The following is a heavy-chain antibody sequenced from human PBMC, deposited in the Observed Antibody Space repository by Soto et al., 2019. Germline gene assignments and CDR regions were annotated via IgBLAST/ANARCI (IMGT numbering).Heavy chain of an antibody. CDR2: IYYSGST. CDR1: GGSISSSSYY. D-gene: IGHD2-15*01. CDR3: ARQARYCSGGSCYHLDY. Sequence: QLQLQESGPGLVKPSETLSLTCTVSGGSISSSSYYWGWIRQPPGKGLEWIGSIYYSGSTYYNPSLKRRVTISVDTSKNQFSLKLSSVTAADTAVYYCARQARYCSGGSCYHLDYWGQGTLVTVSS. J-gene: IGHJ4*02. V-gene: IGHV4-39*01.